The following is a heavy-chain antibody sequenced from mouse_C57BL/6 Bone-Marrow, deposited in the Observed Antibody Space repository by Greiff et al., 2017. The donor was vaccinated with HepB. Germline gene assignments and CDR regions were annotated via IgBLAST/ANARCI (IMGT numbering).Heavy chain of an antibody. CDR2: INPSSGYT. D-gene: IGHD1-1*01. CDR3: ANYYYGSSLFAY. CDR1: GYTFTSYS. Sequence: VQLQESGAELARPGASVKMSCKASGYTFTSYSMHWVKQRPGQGLEWIGYINPSSGYTKYNQKFKDKATLTADKSSSTAYMQLSSLTSEDSAVYYCANYYYGSSLFAYWGEGTRVTVSA. J-gene: IGHJ3*01. V-gene: IGHV1-4*01.